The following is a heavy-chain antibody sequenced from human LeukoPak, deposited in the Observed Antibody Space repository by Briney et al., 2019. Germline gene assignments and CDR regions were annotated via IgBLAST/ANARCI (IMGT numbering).Heavy chain of an antibody. D-gene: IGHD3-10*01. CDR2: IRSTAYGGTT. CDR1: GFTFGDYA. CDR3: TRGDGSGSYYGGDAFDI. J-gene: IGHJ3*02. Sequence: PGGSLRLSCTASGFTFGDYAMSCVRQAPGKGLEWVGFIRSTAYGGTTEYAASVKGRFTISRDDSKSIAYLQMNSLKTEDTAVYYCTRGDGSGSYYGGDAFDIWGQGTMVTVSS. V-gene: IGHV3-49*04.